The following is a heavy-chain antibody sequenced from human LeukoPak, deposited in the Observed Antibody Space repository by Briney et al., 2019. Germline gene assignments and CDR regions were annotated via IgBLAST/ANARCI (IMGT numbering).Heavy chain of an antibody. Sequence: KSSETLSLTCTVSGGSISSSSYYWGWIRQPPGKGLECIGYIYYTGSTNYNPSLKSRVTISVDTSKSQFSLKLSSVTAADTAVYYCASYSNEGRIDYWGQGTLVTVSS. J-gene: IGHJ4*02. CDR1: GGSISSSSYY. CDR2: IYYTGST. CDR3: ASYSNEGRIDY. V-gene: IGHV4-61*05. D-gene: IGHD6-13*01.